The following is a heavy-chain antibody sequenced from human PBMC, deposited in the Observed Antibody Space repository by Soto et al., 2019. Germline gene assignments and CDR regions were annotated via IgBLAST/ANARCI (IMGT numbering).Heavy chain of an antibody. V-gene: IGHV1-3*01. CDR3: ARHIVGATTNAFDI. Sequence: ASVKVSCKASGYTFISYALHWVRQAPGQRLEWIGRINAGNGNTKYSQKFQGRVTITADKSTSTAYMELSSLRSEDTAVYYCARHIVGATTNAFDIWGQGTMVTVSS. D-gene: IGHD1-26*01. CDR2: INAGNGNT. CDR1: GYTFISYA. J-gene: IGHJ3*02.